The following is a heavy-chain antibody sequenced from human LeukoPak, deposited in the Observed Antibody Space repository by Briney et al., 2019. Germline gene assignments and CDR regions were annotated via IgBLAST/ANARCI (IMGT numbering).Heavy chain of an antibody. CDR3: ARQGVVAATPLGY. J-gene: IGHJ4*02. CDR1: GFTFSSYS. CDR2: ISSSSSYI. D-gene: IGHD2-15*01. V-gene: IGHV3-21*01. Sequence: GSLRLSCAASGFTFSSYSMNWVRQAPGKGLEWVSSISSSSSYIYYADSVKGRFTISRDNAKNSLYLQMNSLRAEDTAVYYCARQGVVAATPLGYWGQGTLVTVSS.